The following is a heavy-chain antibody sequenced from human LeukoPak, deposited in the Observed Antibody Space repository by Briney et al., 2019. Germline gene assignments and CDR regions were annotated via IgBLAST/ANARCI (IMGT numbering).Heavy chain of an antibody. Sequence: GGSLRLSCAASGFTFTNAWMNWVRQAPGKGLEWVGRIKSKTDGGTTDYAAPVKGRFTISRDDSKNTLYLQMNSLKSEDTAVYFCIRQQLVFDSWGHGTLVTVSS. CDR1: GFTFTNAW. V-gene: IGHV3-15*01. CDR2: IKSKTDGGTT. J-gene: IGHJ4*01. CDR3: IRQQLVFDS. D-gene: IGHD6-13*01.